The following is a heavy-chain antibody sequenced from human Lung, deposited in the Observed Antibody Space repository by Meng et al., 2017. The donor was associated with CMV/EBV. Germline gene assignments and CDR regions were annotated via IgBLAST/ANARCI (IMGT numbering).Heavy chain of an antibody. J-gene: IGHJ4*02. V-gene: IGHV4-4*02. D-gene: IGHD6-19*01. CDR3: ASFPPPGKQWLVTDY. CDR1: GGSISSSNW. CDR2: IYHSGST. Sequence: QVRVKEPGPGLVKPSGTLSLTCAVSGGSISSSNWWSWVRQPPGKGLEWIGEIYHSGSTNYNPSLKSRVTISVDKSKNQFSLKLSSVTAADTAVYYCASFPPPGKQWLVTDYWGQGTLVTVSS.